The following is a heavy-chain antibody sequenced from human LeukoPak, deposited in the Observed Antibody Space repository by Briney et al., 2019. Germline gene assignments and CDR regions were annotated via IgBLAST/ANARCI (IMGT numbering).Heavy chain of an antibody. Sequence: GGSLRLSCAASGFTFSNAWMSWVRQAPGKGLEWVGRIKSKTDGGTTDYAAPVKGRFTISRDDSKNTLYLQMNSLKTEDTAVYYCTTDHVEVATTYFDYWGQGTLVTVSS. CDR3: TTDHVEVATTYFDY. D-gene: IGHD5-24*01. V-gene: IGHV3-15*01. J-gene: IGHJ4*02. CDR1: GFTFSNAW. CDR2: IKSKTDGGTT.